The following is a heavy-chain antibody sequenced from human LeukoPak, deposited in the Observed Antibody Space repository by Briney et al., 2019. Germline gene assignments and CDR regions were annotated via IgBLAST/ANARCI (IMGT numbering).Heavy chain of an antibody. V-gene: IGHV3-7*01. CDR3: ARDRQIGSGWSRSVGDLGY. Sequence: GGSLRLSCAASGFTFSSYSMTWVRQAPGQGLEWVANIKQDGSDKDYVDSVKGRFTISRDNAKNSLYLQMKGLRVEDTAVYYCARDRQIGSGWSRSVGDLGYWGQGILVTVSS. J-gene: IGHJ4*02. D-gene: IGHD6-19*01. CDR2: IKQDGSDK. CDR1: GFTFSSYS.